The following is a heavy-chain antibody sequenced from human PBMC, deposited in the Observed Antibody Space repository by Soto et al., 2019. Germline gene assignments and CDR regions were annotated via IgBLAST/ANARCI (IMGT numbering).Heavy chain of an antibody. V-gene: IGHV3-66*04. CDR3: ARHGYNYGGGYFDY. Sequence: EVQVVESGGGLVQPGGSLRLSCAASGVTVSSNYMSWVRQAPGKGLEWVSVIYSGGSTYYADSVKGRFTISRDNSKNTLYLQMKSLRAEDTAVYYCARHGYNYGGGYFDYWGQGTLVTVSS. CDR1: GVTVSSNY. D-gene: IGHD5-18*01. J-gene: IGHJ4*02. CDR2: IYSGGST.